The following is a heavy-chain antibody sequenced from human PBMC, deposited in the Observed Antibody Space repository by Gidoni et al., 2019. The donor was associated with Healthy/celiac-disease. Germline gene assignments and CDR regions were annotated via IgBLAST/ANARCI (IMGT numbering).Heavy chain of an antibody. V-gene: IGHV3-9*01. CDR2: ISWNSGSI. J-gene: IGHJ4*02. CDR3: AKGGGRREAAGRFDY. CDR1: GFTFDDYA. Sequence: EVQLVESGGGLVQPGRSLRLSCAAAGFTFDDYAMHWVRQAPGKGLEWVSGISWNSGSIGYADSVKGRFTISRDNAKNSLYLQMNSLSAEDTALYSCAKGGGRREAAGRFDYWGQGTLVTVSS. D-gene: IGHD6-13*01.